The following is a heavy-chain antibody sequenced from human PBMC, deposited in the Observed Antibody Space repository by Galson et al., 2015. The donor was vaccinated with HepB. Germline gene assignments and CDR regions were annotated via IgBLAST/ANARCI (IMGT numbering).Heavy chain of an antibody. V-gene: IGHV3-11*06. J-gene: IGHJ4*02. CDR3: ARQYSSGWAPFDY. CDR1: GFTFSDYY. Sequence: SLRLSCAASGFTFSDYYMSWIRQAPGKGLEWVSYISSSSSYTNYADSVKGRFTISRDNAKNSLYLQMNSLRAEDTAVYYCARQYSSGWAPFDYWGQGTLVAVSS. D-gene: IGHD6-19*01. CDR2: ISSSSSYT.